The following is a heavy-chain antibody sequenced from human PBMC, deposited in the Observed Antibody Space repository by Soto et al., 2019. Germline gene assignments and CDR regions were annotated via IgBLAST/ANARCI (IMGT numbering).Heavy chain of an antibody. CDR1: GGSISSGDYY. CDR2: IYYSGST. Sequence: PSETLSLTCTVSGGSISSGDYYWSWIRQPPGKGLEWIGYIYYSGSTYYNPSLKSRVTISVDTSKNQFSLKLSSVTAADTAVYYCASVGELPVWFDPWGRGTLVTVSS. V-gene: IGHV4-30-4*01. CDR3: ASVGELPVWFDP. D-gene: IGHD3-10*01. J-gene: IGHJ5*02.